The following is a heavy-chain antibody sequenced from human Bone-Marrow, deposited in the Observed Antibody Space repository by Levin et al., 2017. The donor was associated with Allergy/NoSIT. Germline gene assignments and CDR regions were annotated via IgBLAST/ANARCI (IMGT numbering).Heavy chain of an antibody. CDR1: GYSFTNYW. D-gene: IGHD1-14*01. V-gene: IGHV5-51*01. Sequence: GGSLRLSCKASGYSFTNYWTAWVRQLPGKGLEWMGIIYPRDSDTKYSPSFQGHVTISADKSITTAYLEWDTLTAPDTATYYCARVLATTYYAMDVWGQGTTVIVSS. CDR3: ARVLATTYYAMDV. J-gene: IGHJ6*01. CDR2: IYPRDSDT.